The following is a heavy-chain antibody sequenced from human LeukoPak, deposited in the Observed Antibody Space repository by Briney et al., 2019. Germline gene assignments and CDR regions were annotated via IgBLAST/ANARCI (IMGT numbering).Heavy chain of an antibody. Sequence: ASVKVSCKASGYTFTTYAMNWVRQAPGQGLEWMGWINTNTGNPTYAQGFTGRFVFSLDTSVSTAYLQISSLKAEDTAVYYCAREIPNYYGSGIPIDYWGQGTLVTVSS. V-gene: IGHV7-4-1*02. CDR2: INTNTGNP. J-gene: IGHJ4*02. D-gene: IGHD3-10*01. CDR1: GYTFTTYA. CDR3: AREIPNYYGSGIPIDY.